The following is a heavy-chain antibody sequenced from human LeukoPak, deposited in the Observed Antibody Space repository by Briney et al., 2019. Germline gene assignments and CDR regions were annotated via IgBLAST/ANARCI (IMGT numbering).Heavy chain of an antibody. J-gene: IGHJ4*02. Sequence: ASVKVSCKASGYTFTGYYMHWVRQAPGQGLERMGWINPNSGGTNYAQKFQGRVTMNRDTSIGTAYMELSRLRSDDMAVYYCARDLIVATPFDYWGQGTLVTVSS. V-gene: IGHV1-2*02. CDR2: INPNSGGT. CDR3: ARDLIVATPFDY. D-gene: IGHD5-12*01. CDR1: GYTFTGYY.